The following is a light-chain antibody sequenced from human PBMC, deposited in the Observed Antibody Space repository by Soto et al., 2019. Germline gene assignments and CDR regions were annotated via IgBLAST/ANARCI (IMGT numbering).Light chain of an antibody. J-gene: IGKJ5*01. Sequence: DVVMTQTPLSLSVSPGQSASMSCKSSQSLLHRDGKTYLYWYLQKPGQSPQLLIYEVSTRVSGVPDRFSGSGSGTDFTLEISRVETDDVGIYYCMQSTQLPPTFGQGTRLEIK. CDR2: EVS. CDR3: MQSTQLPPT. CDR1: QSLLHRDGKTY. V-gene: IGKV2D-29*02.